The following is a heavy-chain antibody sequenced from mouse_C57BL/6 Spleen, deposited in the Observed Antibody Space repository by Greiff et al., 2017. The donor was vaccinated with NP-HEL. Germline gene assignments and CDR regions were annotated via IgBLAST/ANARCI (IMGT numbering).Heavy chain of an antibody. Sequence: QVQLQQPGAELVKPGASVKLSCKASGYTFTSYWMHWVKQRPGQGLEWIGMIHPNSGSTNYNEKFKSKATLTVDKSSSTAYMQLSSLTSEDSAVYYCARGGYGSSSFFAYWGQGTLVTVSA. V-gene: IGHV1-64*01. CDR3: ARGGYGSSSFFAY. J-gene: IGHJ3*01. D-gene: IGHD1-1*01. CDR1: GYTFTSYW. CDR2: IHPNSGST.